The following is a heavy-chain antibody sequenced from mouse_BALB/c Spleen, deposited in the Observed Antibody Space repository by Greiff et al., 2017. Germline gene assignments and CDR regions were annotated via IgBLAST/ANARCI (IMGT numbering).Heavy chain of an antibody. Sequence: EVQLVESGGGLVQPGGSRKLSCAASGFTFSSFGMHWVRQAPEKGLEWVAYISSGSSTIYYADTVKGRFTISRDNPKNTLFLQMTSLRSEDTAMYYCARDDGYYSWFAYWGQGTLVTVSA. V-gene: IGHV5-17*02. CDR3: ARDDGYYSWFAY. J-gene: IGHJ3*01. D-gene: IGHD2-3*01. CDR2: ISSGSSTI. CDR1: GFTFSSFG.